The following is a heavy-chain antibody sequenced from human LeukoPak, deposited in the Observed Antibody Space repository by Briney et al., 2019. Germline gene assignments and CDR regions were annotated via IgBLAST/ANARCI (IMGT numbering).Heavy chain of an antibody. CDR3: AKRWIAVATDAFDI. Sequence: GGSLRLSCAAPGFTFSSYGMHWVRQAPGKGLEWVAVISYDGSNKYYADSVKGRFTISRDNSKNTLYLQMNSLRAEDTAVYYCAKRWIAVATDAFDIWGQGTMVTVSS. CDR1: GFTFSSYG. CDR2: ISYDGSNK. J-gene: IGHJ3*02. D-gene: IGHD6-19*01. V-gene: IGHV3-30*18.